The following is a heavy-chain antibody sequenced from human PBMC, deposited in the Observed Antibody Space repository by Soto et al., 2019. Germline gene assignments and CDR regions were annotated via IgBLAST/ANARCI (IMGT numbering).Heavy chain of an antibody. J-gene: IGHJ4*02. V-gene: IGHV4-31*03. D-gene: IGHD4-17*01. CDR3: ARKATVTTCFDY. CDR1: GGSISSGCYY. Sequence: SETLSLTCTVSGGSISSGCYYWSWIRQHPGKGLEWIGYIYYSGSTYYNPSLKSRVTISVDTSKNQFSLKLSSVTAADTAVYYCARKATVTTCFDYWGQGTLVTVSS. CDR2: IYYSGST.